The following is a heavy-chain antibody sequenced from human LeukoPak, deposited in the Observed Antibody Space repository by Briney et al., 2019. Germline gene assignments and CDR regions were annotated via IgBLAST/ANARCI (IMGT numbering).Heavy chain of an antibody. CDR1: GASISTNSYY. J-gene: IGHJ6*03. Sequence: PSETLSLTCTVSGASISTNSYYWGWIRQPPGKGLEWTGSIDHSGSTYYNPSLKSRITISVDTSKNQFSLKLSSVTAADTAVYYCARVSATYCGGDCPKASYYYYYMDVWGKGTTVTISS. V-gene: IGHV4-39*07. D-gene: IGHD2-21*02. CDR3: ARVSATYCGGDCPKASYYYYYMDV. CDR2: IDHSGST.